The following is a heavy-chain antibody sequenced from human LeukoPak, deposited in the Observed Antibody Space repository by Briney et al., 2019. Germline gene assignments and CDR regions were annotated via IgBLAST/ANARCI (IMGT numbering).Heavy chain of an antibody. Sequence: SETLSLTCAVYGGSFSGYYWSWIRQPPGKGLEWIGSIYYSGSTYYNPSLKSRVTISVDTSKNQFSLKLSSVTAADTAVYYCARLRSHYYYYGMDVWGQGTTVTVSS. J-gene: IGHJ6*02. D-gene: IGHD5-12*01. CDR2: IYYSGST. CDR3: ARLRSHYYYYGMDV. CDR1: GGSFSGYY. V-gene: IGHV4-34*01.